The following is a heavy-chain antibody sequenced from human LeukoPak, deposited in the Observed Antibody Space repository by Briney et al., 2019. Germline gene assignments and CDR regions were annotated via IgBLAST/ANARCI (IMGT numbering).Heavy chain of an antibody. V-gene: IGHV3-30*04. J-gene: IGHJ4*02. CDR2: LSFDGAHK. Sequence: GGSLRLSCAASGFTFRHYAVHWVRQAPGRGLEWVAVLSFDGAHKYYAESVRGRFTISKDNSNNTLFLQMDSLRLEDTALYYCVRARAGGLDYWGQGTLVTVSS. CDR1: GFTFRHYA. CDR3: VRARAGGLDY. D-gene: IGHD3-16*01.